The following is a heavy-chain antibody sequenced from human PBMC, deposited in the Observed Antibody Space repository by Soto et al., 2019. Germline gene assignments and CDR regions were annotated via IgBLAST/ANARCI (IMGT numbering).Heavy chain of an antibody. J-gene: IGHJ4*02. Sequence: GGSLRLSCAASGFTFSSYGMHWVRQAPGKGLEWVAVISYDGSNKYYADSVKGRFTISRDNSKNTLYLQMNSLRAEDTAVYYCAKDPGGQAVALDYWGQGTLLTVSS. V-gene: IGHV3-30*18. CDR3: AKDPGGQAVALDY. D-gene: IGHD6-19*01. CDR1: GFTFSSYG. CDR2: ISYDGSNK.